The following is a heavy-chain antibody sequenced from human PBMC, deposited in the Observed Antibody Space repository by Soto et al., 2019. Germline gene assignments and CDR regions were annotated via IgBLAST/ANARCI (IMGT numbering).Heavy chain of an antibody. V-gene: IGHV6-1*01. CDR3: ARGELRYYDSSGYYYVDWFDP. CDR2: TYYRSKWYN. Sequence: RSLTCAISGDSVSSNSAAWNWIRQSPSRGLEWLGRTYYRSKWYNDYAVSVKSRITINPDTPKNQFSLQLNSVTPEDTAVYYCARGELRYYDSSGYYYVDWFDPWGQGTLVTVS. CDR1: GDSVSSNSAA. J-gene: IGHJ5*02. D-gene: IGHD3-22*01.